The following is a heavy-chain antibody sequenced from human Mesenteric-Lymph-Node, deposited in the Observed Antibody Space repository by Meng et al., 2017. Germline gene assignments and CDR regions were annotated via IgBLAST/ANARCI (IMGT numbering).Heavy chain of an antibody. D-gene: IGHD2-21*01. CDR1: CDFSAFGDYS. J-gene: IGHJ4*02. V-gene: IGHV4-30-2*05. Sequence: QFLFPGSRSFLFTPSQSPSLSFVVSCDFSAFGDYSWTSIRQPTGKGLEWIGYIYHGVNIYYTPSLKSRVSISVDTSKNQFSLNLNSMTAADTAVYYCASFDHIPRRNYFDYWGQGTLVTVSS. CDR3: ASFDHIPRRNYFDY. CDR2: IYHGVNI.